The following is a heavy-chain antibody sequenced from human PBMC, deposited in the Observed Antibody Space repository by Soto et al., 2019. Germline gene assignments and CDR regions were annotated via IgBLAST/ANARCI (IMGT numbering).Heavy chain of an antibody. V-gene: IGHV1-69*01. Sequence: QVQLVQSGAEVQKPGSSVKVSCKASGGTFSSYAISWVRQAPGQGLEWMGGIIPIFGTANYAQKFQGRVTITADESTSTAYMELSSLRSEDTAVYYCARGITRTSGSYGYYFDYWGQGTLVTVSS. CDR3: ARGITRTSGSYGYYFDY. CDR2: IIPIFGTA. CDR1: GGTFSSYA. D-gene: IGHD1-26*01. J-gene: IGHJ4*02.